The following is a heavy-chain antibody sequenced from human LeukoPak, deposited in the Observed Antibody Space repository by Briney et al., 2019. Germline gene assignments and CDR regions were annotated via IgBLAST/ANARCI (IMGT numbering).Heavy chain of an antibody. J-gene: IGHJ4*02. D-gene: IGHD3-16*01. CDR2: IYSGGST. CDR1: GFTVSSNY. V-gene: IGHV3-53*01. Sequence: GGSLRLSCAASGFTVSSNYMSWVRQAPGKGLEWVSVIYSGGSTYYADSVKGRFTISRDNVKNTLYLQMNSLRVEDTAVYYCARDPGWGALDYWGQGALVIVSS. CDR3: ARDPGWGALDY.